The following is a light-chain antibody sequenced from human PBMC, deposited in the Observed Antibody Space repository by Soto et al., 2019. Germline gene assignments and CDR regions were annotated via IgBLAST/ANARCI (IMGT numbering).Light chain of an antibody. V-gene: IGKV3-11*01. Sequence: EIVLTQSPATLSLSPGERATLSCRASQSVSSYLAWYQQKPGQAPRLLIYDASNRATGTPDRFSGSGSGTDFTLTISSLEPEDFAVYYCQQRSNWPGTFGQGTKVDIK. CDR3: QQRSNWPGT. CDR2: DAS. J-gene: IGKJ1*01. CDR1: QSVSSY.